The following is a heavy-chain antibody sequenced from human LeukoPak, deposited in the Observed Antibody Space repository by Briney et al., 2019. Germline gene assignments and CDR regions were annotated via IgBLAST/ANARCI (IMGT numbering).Heavy chain of an antibody. Sequence: SETLSLTCSVSGGSISSGGYYWSWIRQHPGKGLEWIGYSYYSGSTYYNPSLKSRVTISVDTSKNQFSLKLSSVTAADTAVYYCARGHSSSPLDYWGQGTLVTVSS. CDR3: ARGHSSSPLDY. J-gene: IGHJ4*02. CDR2: SYYSGST. V-gene: IGHV4-31*03. D-gene: IGHD6-6*01. CDR1: GGSISSGGYY.